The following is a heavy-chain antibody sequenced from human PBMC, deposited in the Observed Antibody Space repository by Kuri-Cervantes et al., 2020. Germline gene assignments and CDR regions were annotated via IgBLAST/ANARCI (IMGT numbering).Heavy chain of an antibody. V-gene: IGHV4-30-4*01. J-gene: IGHJ4*02. CDR3: ARVCTMVRGVIH. CDR2: IYYSGST. Sequence: LRLSCTVSGGSISSGGYYWSWIRQPPGKGLEWIGYIYYSGSTYYNPSLKSRVTISVDTSKNQFSLKLSSVTAADTAVYYCARVCTMVRGVIHWGQGTLVTVSS. D-gene: IGHD3-10*01. CDR1: GGSISSGGYY.